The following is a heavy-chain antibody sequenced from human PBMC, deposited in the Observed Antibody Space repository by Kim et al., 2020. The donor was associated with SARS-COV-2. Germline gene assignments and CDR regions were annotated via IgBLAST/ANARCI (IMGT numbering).Heavy chain of an antibody. Sequence: STYHNPTLKSRVTISVDTYKNQFALKMSSVTAADTAVYYCARERFSSGLDYWGQGTLVTVSS. J-gene: IGHJ4*02. CDR3: ARERFSSGLDY. CDR2: ST. V-gene: IGHV4-31*02.